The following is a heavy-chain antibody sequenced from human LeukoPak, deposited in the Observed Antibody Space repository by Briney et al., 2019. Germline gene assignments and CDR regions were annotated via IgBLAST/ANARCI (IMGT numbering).Heavy chain of an antibody. J-gene: IGHJ4*02. V-gene: IGHV3-21*01. CDR2: ISSSSSYI. CDR3: ATGGKNIAAAGTGY. CDR1: GFTFSSYS. Sequence: PGGSLRLSCAASGFTFSSYSMNWVRQAPGEGLEWVSSISSSSSYIYYADSVKGRFTISRDNAKNSLYLQMNSLRAEDTAVYYCATGGKNIAAAGTGYWGQGTLVTVSS. D-gene: IGHD6-13*01.